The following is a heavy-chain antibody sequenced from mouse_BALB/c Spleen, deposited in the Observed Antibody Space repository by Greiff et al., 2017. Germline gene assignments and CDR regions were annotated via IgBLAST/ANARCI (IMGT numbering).Heavy chain of an antibody. CDR2: INPYNSDT. Sequence: EVQGVESGPELVKPGASVKISCKASGYSFTGYFMNWVKQSHGKSLEWIGRINPYNSDTSYNQKFKGKAKLTAVTSTSTAYMELSSLTNEDSAVYYCTRSYYYGSSPYFDYWGQGTTLTVSS. CDR1: GYSFTGYF. D-gene: IGHD1-1*01. V-gene: IGHV1-20*01. CDR3: TRSYYYGSSPYFDY. J-gene: IGHJ2*01.